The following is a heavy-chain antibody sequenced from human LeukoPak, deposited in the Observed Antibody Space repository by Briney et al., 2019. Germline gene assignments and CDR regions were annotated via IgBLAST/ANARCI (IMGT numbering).Heavy chain of an antibody. D-gene: IGHD1-1*01. CDR1: GFVFNTTG. V-gene: IGHV3-23*01. CDR3: ARGVYWSLDY. J-gene: IGHJ4*02. Sequence: GGSRRLSCAISGFVFNTTGMDWGRQSPGKGLEWLATIAGGDESTYYSDSVKGRFAISRDNSKNTVFLHMNSLRVEDTAVYYCARGVYWSLDYWGQGTPVTVSS. CDR2: IAGGDEST.